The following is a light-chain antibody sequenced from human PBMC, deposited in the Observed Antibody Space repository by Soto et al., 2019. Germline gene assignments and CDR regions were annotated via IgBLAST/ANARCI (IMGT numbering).Light chain of an antibody. Sequence: QLVLTQSPSASASLGASVKLTCTLSSGHSSYAIAWHQQQPEKGPRYLMKLNSDGSHSKGDGIPDRFSGSSSGAERYLTISSLQSEDAAEYYCQTWGTGIVVFGGRPKRTVL. J-gene: IGLJ2*01. CDR1: SGHSSYA. V-gene: IGLV4-69*01. CDR3: QTWGTGIVV. CDR2: LNSDGSH.